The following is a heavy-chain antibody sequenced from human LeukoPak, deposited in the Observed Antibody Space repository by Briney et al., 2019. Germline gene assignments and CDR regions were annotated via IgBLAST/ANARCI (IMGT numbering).Heavy chain of an antibody. V-gene: IGHV3-9*01. Sequence: PGGSLRLSCAASGFTFDDYAMHWVRQAPGEGLEWVSGISWNSGSIGYADSVKGRFTISRDNAKNSLYLQMNSLRAEDTALYYCANRRNYDILTGYYSYYYYYMDVWGKGTTVTISS. CDR1: GFTFDDYA. CDR2: ISWNSGSI. D-gene: IGHD3-9*01. CDR3: ANRRNYDILTGYYSYYYYYMDV. J-gene: IGHJ6*03.